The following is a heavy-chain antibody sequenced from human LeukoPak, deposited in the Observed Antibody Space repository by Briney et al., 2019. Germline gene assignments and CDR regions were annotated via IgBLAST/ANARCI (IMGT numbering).Heavy chain of an antibody. Sequence: GGSLRLSCAASGFTVRTNYMSWVRQAPGKGLEWVSVIYRDDTTYYADSVKGRFTISRDNSKNTLYLQMSSVRAEDTAVYYCARAAYDSGSYIVNHDYWGQGTLVTVSS. CDR3: ARAAYDSGSYIVNHDY. J-gene: IGHJ4*02. D-gene: IGHD3-22*01. V-gene: IGHV3-53*01. CDR2: IYRDDTT. CDR1: GFTVRTNY.